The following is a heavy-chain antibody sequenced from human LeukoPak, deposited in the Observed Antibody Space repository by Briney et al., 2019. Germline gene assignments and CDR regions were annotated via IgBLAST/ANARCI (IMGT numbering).Heavy chain of an antibody. Sequence: GGSLRLSCAASGFTFSSYGMHWVRQAPGKGLEWVAVISYDGSNKYYADSVKGRFTISRDNSKNTLYLQMNSLRAEDTAVYYCAKVLVHGWFDPWGQGTLVTVSS. CDR3: AKVLVHGWFDP. D-gene: IGHD2-8*01. V-gene: IGHV3-30*18. J-gene: IGHJ5*02. CDR2: ISYDGSNK. CDR1: GFTFSSYG.